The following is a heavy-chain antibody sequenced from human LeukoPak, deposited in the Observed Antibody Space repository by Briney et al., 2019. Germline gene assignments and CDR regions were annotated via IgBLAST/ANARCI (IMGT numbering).Heavy chain of an antibody. J-gene: IGHJ3*02. CDR3: ARREYYYGSSGRGSNDAFDI. Sequence: GGSLRLSCAASGFTFDDYGMSWVRQAPGKGLEWVSGINWNGGSTGYADSVKGRFTISRDNAKNSLYLQMNSLRAEDTALYYCARREYYYGSSGRGSNDAFDIWGQGTMVTVSS. CDR1: GFTFDDYG. V-gene: IGHV3-20*04. CDR2: INWNGGST. D-gene: IGHD3-22*01.